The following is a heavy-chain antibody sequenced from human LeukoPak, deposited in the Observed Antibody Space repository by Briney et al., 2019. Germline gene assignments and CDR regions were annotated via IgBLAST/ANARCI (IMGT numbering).Heavy chain of an antibody. CDR2: IYSDGSTT. J-gene: IGHJ4*02. CDR1: GFSISTYW. V-gene: IGHV3-74*01. CDR3: AREGFFDC. Sequence: GGSQRLSCAASGFSISTYWMYWVRQAPGKGLMWVSRIYSDGSTTSYADSVEGRFIISRDNAKNTLFLEMNSLRAEDTAVYYCAREGFFDCWGRGTLVTVSS.